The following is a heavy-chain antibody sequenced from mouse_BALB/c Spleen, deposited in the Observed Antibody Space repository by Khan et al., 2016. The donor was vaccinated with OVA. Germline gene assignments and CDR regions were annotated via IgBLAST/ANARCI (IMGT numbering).Heavy chain of an antibody. J-gene: IGHJ3*01. CDR3: ARSTMITTEFVY. CDR2: INPSNGRT. Sequence: QVQLQQSGAELVKPGASVQLSCKASGYTFSSYWMLWVKQRPGQGLEWIGEINPSNGRTNYNERFKSKATLTVDKSSSTAYMQLSSLTSEDSAVYYWARSTMITTEFVYWGQGTLVTVSA. CDR1: GYTFSSYW. V-gene: IGHV1S81*02. D-gene: IGHD2-4*01.